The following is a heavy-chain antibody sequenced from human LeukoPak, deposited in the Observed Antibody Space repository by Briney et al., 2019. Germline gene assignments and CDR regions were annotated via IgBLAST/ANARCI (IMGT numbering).Heavy chain of an antibody. Sequence: ASVKVSCKASGYTFTGYYMHWVRQAPGQGLEWMGWINPNSGGTNFAQKFQGRVTMTSDTSMSTAYMEMSGLRSDDTAVYYCVRGLCTGTICYVFDYWGQGTLVTVSS. CDR3: VRGLCTGTICYVFDY. D-gene: IGHD2-2*01. J-gene: IGHJ4*02. CDR2: INPNSGGT. CDR1: GYTFTGYY. V-gene: IGHV1-2*02.